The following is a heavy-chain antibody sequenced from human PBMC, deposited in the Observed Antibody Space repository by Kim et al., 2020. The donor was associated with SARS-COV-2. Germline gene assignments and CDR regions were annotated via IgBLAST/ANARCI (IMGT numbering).Heavy chain of an antibody. CDR1: GGSFSGYY. CDR2: INHSGST. Sequence: SETLSLTCAVYGGSFSGYYWSWIRQPPGKGLEWIGEINHSGSTNYNPSLKSRVTISVDTSKNQFSLKLSSVTAADTAVYYCAREMGSYYDYWGQGTLVTV. J-gene: IGHJ4*02. D-gene: IGHD3-10*01. V-gene: IGHV4-34*01. CDR3: AREMGSYYDY.